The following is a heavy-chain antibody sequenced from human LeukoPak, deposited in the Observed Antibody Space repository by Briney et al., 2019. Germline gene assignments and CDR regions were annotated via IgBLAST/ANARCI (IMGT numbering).Heavy chain of an antibody. CDR1: GFTFRYYY. CDR2: FCDSGRTI. D-gene: IGHD3-22*01. V-gene: IGHV3-11*01. CDR3: ARDRLGDYDHSGYYDK. Sequence: PGGSLTLSCSASGFTFRYYYMRWLRPAPGEGLEGVIYFCDSGRTIYYADSVKARFTISRDNAKNSEYLQMTNLRAEDTAVYYCARDRLGDYDHSGYYDKWGKGTLVTVSS. J-gene: IGHJ4*02.